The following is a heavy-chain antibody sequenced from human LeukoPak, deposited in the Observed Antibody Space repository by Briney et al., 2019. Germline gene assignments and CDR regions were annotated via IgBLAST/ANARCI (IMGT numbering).Heavy chain of an antibody. CDR3: ARHLTPPYYDFWSGYQNPGYLDY. CDR2: IYYSGST. D-gene: IGHD3-3*01. CDR1: GGSISSYY. Sequence: PSETLSLTCTVSGGSISSYYWSWIRQPPGKGLEWIGYIYYSGSTNYNPSLKSRVTISVDTSKNQFSLKLSSVTAADTAVYYCARHLTPPYYDFWSGYQNPGYLDYWGQGTLVTVSS. V-gene: IGHV4-59*08. J-gene: IGHJ4*02.